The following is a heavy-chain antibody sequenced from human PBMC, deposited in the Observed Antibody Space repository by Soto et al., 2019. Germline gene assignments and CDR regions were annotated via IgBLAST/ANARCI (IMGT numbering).Heavy chain of an antibody. V-gene: IGHV3-30*03. CDR1: GFTFSNYG. CDR2: ISNDGSTQ. J-gene: IGHJ4*02. D-gene: IGHD3-10*01. Sequence: QVQLVESGGGVVQPGRSLRLSCAASGFTFSNYGVNWVRQAPGKGLEWVAVISNDGSTQFYADSVKGRFTISRDNSKNTLSLQMSGLRPEDTAVYYFHLDAYGDWWGQGTLVNVSS. CDR3: HLDAYGDW.